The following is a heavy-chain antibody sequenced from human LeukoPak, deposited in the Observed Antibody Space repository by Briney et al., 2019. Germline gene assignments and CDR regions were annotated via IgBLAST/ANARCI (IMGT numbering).Heavy chain of an antibody. Sequence: GGSLRLSCAASGFTFSSYSVNWVRQAPGKGLEWVSSISSSSSYIYYADSVKGRFTISRDNAKNSLYLQMNSLRAEDTAVYYCAREGGCSSTSCPKRVYYFDYWGQGTLVTVSS. CDR1: GFTFSSYS. J-gene: IGHJ4*02. D-gene: IGHD2-2*01. V-gene: IGHV3-21*01. CDR2: ISSSSSYI. CDR3: AREGGCSSTSCPKRVYYFDY.